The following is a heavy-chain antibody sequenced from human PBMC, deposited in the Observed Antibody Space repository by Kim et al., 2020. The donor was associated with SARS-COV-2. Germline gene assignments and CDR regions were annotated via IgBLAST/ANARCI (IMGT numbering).Heavy chain of an antibody. Sequence: SVKVSCKASGGTFSSYAISWVRQAPGQGLEWMGGIIPIFGTANYAQKFQGRVTITADKSTSTAYMELSSLRSEDTAVYYCAREEGYSYGHEGDWFDPWGQGTLVTVSS. J-gene: IGHJ5*02. CDR3: AREEGYSYGHEGDWFDP. CDR2: IIPIFGTA. D-gene: IGHD5-18*01. V-gene: IGHV1-69*06. CDR1: GGTFSSYA.